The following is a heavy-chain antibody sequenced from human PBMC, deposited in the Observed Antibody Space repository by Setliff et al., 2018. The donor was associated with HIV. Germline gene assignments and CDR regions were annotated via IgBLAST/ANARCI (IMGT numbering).Heavy chain of an antibody. CDR1: GGSISSGTYY. CDR3: ARVWFGEFREAHFDS. CDR2: MYINGNS. Sequence: SCTVSGGSISSGTYYWSWIRQPAGKGLEWMGRMYINGNSNYNPSLKSRATISIDTSKNQFSLRLSSVTAADTAVYHCARVWFGEFREAHFDSWGQGTLVTVSS. V-gene: IGHV4-61*02. D-gene: IGHD3-10*01. J-gene: IGHJ4*02.